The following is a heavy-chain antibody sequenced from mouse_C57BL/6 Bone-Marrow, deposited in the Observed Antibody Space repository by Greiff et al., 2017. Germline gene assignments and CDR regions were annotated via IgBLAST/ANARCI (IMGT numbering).Heavy chain of an antibody. V-gene: IGHV1-80*01. CDR2: IYPGDGDT. J-gene: IGHJ2*01. Sequence: VQLQQSGASVKIPCKASGYAFSSYWMNWVKQRPGKGLEWIGQIYPGDGDTNYNGKFKGKATLTADKSSSTAYMQLSSLTSEDSAVYFCARRRVLRRGAFDYWGQGTTLTVSS. CDR3: ARRRVLRRGAFDY. CDR1: GYAFSSYW. D-gene: IGHD2-4*01.